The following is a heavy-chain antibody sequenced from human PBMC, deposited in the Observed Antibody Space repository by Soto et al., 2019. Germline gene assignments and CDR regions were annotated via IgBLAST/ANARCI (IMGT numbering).Heavy chain of an antibody. CDR2: IYYSGTT. Sequence: QVQLQESGSGLVKPSETLSLTCTVSGGSISSGGYYWSWIRQHPGKGLEWIGYIYYSGTTYYNPSLKSRVTISVDTSKNQFSLKLSSVSAADTALYYCARCSLVVVPAPGFDPWGRGTLVTVSS. V-gene: IGHV4-31*03. J-gene: IGHJ5*02. D-gene: IGHD2-2*01. CDR3: ARCSLVVVPAPGFDP. CDR1: GGSISSGGYY.